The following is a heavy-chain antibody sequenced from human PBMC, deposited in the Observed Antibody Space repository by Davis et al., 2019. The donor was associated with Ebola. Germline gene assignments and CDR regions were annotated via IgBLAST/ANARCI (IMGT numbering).Heavy chain of an antibody. J-gene: IGHJ4*02. CDR3: ARGLGRYCSGGICYGNPDY. CDR1: GFTFDDYA. D-gene: IGHD2-15*01. Sequence: SLKISCAASGFTFDDYAMHWVRQAPGKGLEWVSGISWNSGSIGYADSVKGRFTISRDNAKNSLYLQMNSLRFEDTAVYYCARGLGRYCSGGICYGNPDYWGQGTLVTV. V-gene: IGHV3-9*01. CDR2: ISWNSGSI.